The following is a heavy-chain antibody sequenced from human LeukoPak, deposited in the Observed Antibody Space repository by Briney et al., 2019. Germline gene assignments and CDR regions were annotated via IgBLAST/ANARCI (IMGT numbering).Heavy chain of an antibody. D-gene: IGHD3-3*01. CDR1: GGSFSGYY. J-gene: IGHJ4*02. Sequence: PSETLSLTCAVYGGSFSGYYWSWIRQPPGKGLEWIGEINHSGSTNYNPSLKSRVTISVDTSKNQFSLKLSSVTAADTAVYYCARGGSVYYDFWSGRFDYWAREPWSPSPQ. V-gene: IGHV4-34*01. CDR3: ARGGSVYYDFWSGRFDY. CDR2: INHSGST.